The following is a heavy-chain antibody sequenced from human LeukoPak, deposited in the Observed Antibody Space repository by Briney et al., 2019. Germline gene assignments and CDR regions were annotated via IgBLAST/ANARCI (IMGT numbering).Heavy chain of an antibody. CDR3: ARALLDYYYYYYGMDV. J-gene: IGHJ6*02. CDR1: GFTFSSNY. V-gene: IGHV3-66*01. D-gene: IGHD1-1*01. CDR2: IYSGGST. Sequence: PGGSLRLSCAASGFTFSSNYMSWVRQAPGKGLEWVSVIYSGGSTYYADSVKGRFTISRDNSKNTLYLQMNSLRAEDTAVYYCARALLDYYYYYYGMDVWGQGTTVTVSS.